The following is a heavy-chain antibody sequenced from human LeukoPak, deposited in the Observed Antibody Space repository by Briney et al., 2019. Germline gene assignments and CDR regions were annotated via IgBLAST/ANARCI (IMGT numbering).Heavy chain of an antibody. Sequence: SETLSLTCTVSGASIISGAYYWSCIRQHPGKGLEWIGYIYDSGTTYYNPSLKSRVTISLHTSESQFSLKLSSVTAADTAVYFCARDRTGYFFDDWGQGTLVTVSS. V-gene: IGHV4-31*03. J-gene: IGHJ4*02. CDR3: ARDRTGYFFDD. CDR2: IYDSGTT. CDR1: GASIISGAYY.